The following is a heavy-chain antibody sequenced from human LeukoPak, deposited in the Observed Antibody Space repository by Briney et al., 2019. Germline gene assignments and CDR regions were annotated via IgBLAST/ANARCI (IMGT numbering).Heavy chain of an antibody. CDR1: GFNLSAYS. V-gene: IGHV3-48*01. D-gene: IGHD4-17*01. Sequence: PGGSLRLSCAASGFNLSAYSMNWVRQAPGKGLEWVPYISRSSDAIYDADSVKGRFTISRDNAKNLLFLQMNSLGVEDTALYYCARGDSDHYITLDYWGQGTLVTVSS. CDR2: ISRSSDAI. J-gene: IGHJ4*02. CDR3: ARGDSDHYITLDY.